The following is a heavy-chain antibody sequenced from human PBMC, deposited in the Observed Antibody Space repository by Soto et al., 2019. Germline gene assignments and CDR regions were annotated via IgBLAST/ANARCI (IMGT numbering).Heavy chain of an antibody. J-gene: IGHJ3*02. V-gene: IGHV1-3*01. CDR2: INAGNGNT. D-gene: IGHD3-9*01. CDR3: ARSYYDLLTGYSHDAFDI. CDR1: GYTFTSYA. Sequence: QVQLVQSGAEVKKPGASVKVSCKASGYTFTSYAMHWVRQAPGQRLEWMGWINAGNGNTKYSQKFQVRVTITRDTSASTAYRELSSLRSEDTAVYYCARSYYDLLTGYSHDAFDIWGQGTMVTVSS.